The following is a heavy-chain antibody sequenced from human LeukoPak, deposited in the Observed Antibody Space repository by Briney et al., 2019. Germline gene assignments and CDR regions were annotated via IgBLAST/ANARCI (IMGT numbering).Heavy chain of an antibody. D-gene: IGHD6-13*01. Sequence: SETLSLTCTVSGGSFSSGSYYWSWIRQPPGKGLEWIGEINHSGSTNYNPSLKSRVTISVDTSKNQFSLKLSSVTAADTAVYYCARGRVSGIDYWGQGTLVTVSS. V-gene: IGHV4-39*07. CDR3: ARGRVSGIDY. CDR2: INHSGST. CDR1: GGSFSSGSYY. J-gene: IGHJ4*02.